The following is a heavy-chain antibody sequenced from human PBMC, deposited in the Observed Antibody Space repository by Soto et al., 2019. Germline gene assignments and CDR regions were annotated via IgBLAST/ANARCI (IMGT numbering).Heavy chain of an antibody. D-gene: IGHD2-8*01. V-gene: IGHV4-34*01. Sequence: SETLSLTCAVYGGSFSGYYWSWIRQPPGKGLEWIGEINHSGSTNYNPSLKSRVTISVDTSKNQFSLKLSSVTAADTAVYYCARGEMVYYYYMDVWGKGTTVTVSS. J-gene: IGHJ6*03. CDR3: ARGEMVYYYYMDV. CDR1: GGSFSGYY. CDR2: INHSGST.